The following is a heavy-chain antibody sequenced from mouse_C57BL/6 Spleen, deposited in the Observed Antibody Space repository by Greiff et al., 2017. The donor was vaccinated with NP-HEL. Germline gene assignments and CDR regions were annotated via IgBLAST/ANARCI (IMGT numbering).Heavy chain of an antibody. D-gene: IGHD1-1*01. CDR2: INPNNGGT. CDR1: GYTFTDYN. Sequence: SGPELVKPGASVKIPCKASGYTFTDYNMDWVKQSHGKSLEWIGDINPNNGGTIYNQKFKGKATLTVDKSSSTAYMELRSLTSEDTAVYYCARRRFYAMDYWGQGTSVTVSS. V-gene: IGHV1-18*01. J-gene: IGHJ4*01. CDR3: ARRRFYAMDY.